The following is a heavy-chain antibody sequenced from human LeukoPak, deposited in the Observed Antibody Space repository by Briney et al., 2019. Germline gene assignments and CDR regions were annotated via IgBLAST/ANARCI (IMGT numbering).Heavy chain of an antibody. CDR2: ISSSSSYI. V-gene: IGHV3-21*01. D-gene: IGHD5-18*01. CDR3: ARDGALVDTAMVTDY. Sequence: PGGSLRLFCAASGFTFSSYSMNWVRQAPGKGLEWVSSISSSSSYIYYADSVKGRFTISRDNAKNSLYLQMNSLRAEDTAVYYCARDGALVDTAMVTDYWGQRTLVTVSS. J-gene: IGHJ4*02. CDR1: GFTFSSYS.